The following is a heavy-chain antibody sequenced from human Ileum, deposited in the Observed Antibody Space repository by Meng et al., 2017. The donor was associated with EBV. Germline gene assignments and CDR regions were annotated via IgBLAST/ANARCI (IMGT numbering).Heavy chain of an antibody. J-gene: IGHJ5*02. CDR2: IHDSGST. CDR3: ARASYGSGSPLGESWFDP. CDR1: GGSISSGGYY. Sequence: QVQLQESGPGLVKPSQXLSLTCTXPGGSISSGGYYWSWIRQHPGKGLEWIGYIHDSGSTYYNPSLKSRVTISADTSKNQFSLKLSSVTAADTAVYYCARASYGSGSPLGESWFDPWGQGTLGTVAS. D-gene: IGHD3-10*01. V-gene: IGHV4-31*03.